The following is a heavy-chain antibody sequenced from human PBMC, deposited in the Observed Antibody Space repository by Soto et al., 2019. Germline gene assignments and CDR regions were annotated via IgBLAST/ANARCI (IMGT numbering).Heavy chain of an antibody. Sequence: EVQLVESGGGLVQPGGSLRLSCAASGFTFSSYSMKWVRQAPGKGLEWVSYISSSSSTIYYADSVKGRFTISRDNAKNSLYLQMNSLRDEDTAVYYCARDPNYDSSGYYFLNWFDPWGQGTLVTVSS. J-gene: IGHJ5*02. CDR1: GFTFSSYS. CDR3: ARDPNYDSSGYYFLNWFDP. V-gene: IGHV3-48*02. CDR2: ISSSSSTI. D-gene: IGHD3-22*01.